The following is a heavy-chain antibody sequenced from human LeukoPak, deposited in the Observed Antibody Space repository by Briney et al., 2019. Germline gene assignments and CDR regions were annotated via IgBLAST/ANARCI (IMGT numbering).Heavy chain of an antibody. CDR1: GGSFSGYY. D-gene: IGHD3-22*01. V-gene: IGHV4-34*01. J-gene: IGHJ4*02. Sequence: SETLSLTCAVYGGSFSGYYWSWIRQPPGKGLEWIGEINHSGSTNYNPSLRSRVTISVDTSKNHFSLKLSSVTAADTAVYYCARVTMDDSSGYYDYWGQGTLVTVSS. CDR2: INHSGST. CDR3: ARVTMDDSSGYYDY.